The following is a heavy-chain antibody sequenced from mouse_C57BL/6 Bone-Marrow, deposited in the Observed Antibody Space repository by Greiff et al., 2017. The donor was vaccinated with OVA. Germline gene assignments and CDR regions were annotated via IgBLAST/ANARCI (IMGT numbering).Heavy chain of an antibody. CDR2: IRLKSDNYAT. V-gene: IGHV6-3*01. J-gene: IGHJ2*01. CDR3: TGGYYYGSRAFDY. CDR1: GFTFSNYW. Sequence: EVKVEESGGGLVQPGGSMKLSCVASGFTFSNYWMNWVRQSPEKGLEWVAQIRLKSDNYATHYAESVKGRFTISRDDSKSSVYLQMNNLRAEDTGIYYCTGGYYYGSRAFDYWGQGTTLTVSS. D-gene: IGHD1-1*01.